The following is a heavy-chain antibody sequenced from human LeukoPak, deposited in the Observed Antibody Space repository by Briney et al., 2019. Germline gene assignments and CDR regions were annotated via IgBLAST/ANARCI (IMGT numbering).Heavy chain of an antibody. V-gene: IGHV3-72*01. J-gene: IGHJ6*04. D-gene: IGHD2/OR15-2a*01. CDR3: SRDGGEGGNSAFDI. Sequence: GGSLRLSCAASGFTFSDYILDWVRQAPGKGLEWVGRIRRGANSYTTEYAASVKGRFTISRDDSKNSLYLHMNSLKTEDTAVYHCSRDGGEGGNSAFDIWGKGTTVTVSS. CDR1: GFTFSDYI. CDR2: IRRGANSYTT.